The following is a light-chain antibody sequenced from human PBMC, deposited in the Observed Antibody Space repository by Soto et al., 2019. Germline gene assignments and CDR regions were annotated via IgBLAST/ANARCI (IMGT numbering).Light chain of an antibody. CDR3: QTWGTGFRV. J-gene: IGLJ3*02. V-gene: IGLV4-69*01. Sequence: QSLLTQSPSASASLGASVKLTCTLDSGHSTYAIAWHQQQPEKGPRYLMKINSDGTHTKGDGVPDRFSGSSSGAERYLTISSLQADDEAAYYCQTWGTGFRVFGGGTKLTVL. CDR1: SGHSTYA. CDR2: INSDGTH.